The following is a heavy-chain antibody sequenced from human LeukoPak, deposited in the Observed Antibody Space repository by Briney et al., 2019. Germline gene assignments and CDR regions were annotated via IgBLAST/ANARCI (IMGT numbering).Heavy chain of an antibody. J-gene: IGHJ5*02. CDR1: GYNFTTYG. CDR3: ARDKRAECPGWFDP. CDR2: ISAYNDNT. D-gene: IGHD3-3*01. V-gene: IGHV1-18*01. Sequence: ASVKVSCKASGYNFTTYGLTWVRQAPGQGLEWMGWISAYNDNTNYAQKLQGRVTLTTDRLTSTAYMDLRSLGSDDTAIYYCARDKRAECPGWFDPWGQGTLVIVSS.